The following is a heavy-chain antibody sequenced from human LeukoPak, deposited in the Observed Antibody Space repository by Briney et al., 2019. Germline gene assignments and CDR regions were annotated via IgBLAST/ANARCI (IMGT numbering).Heavy chain of an antibody. CDR3: ARHGVSDFWSGYYGNWFDP. V-gene: IGHV4-59*08. J-gene: IGHJ5*02. D-gene: IGHD3-3*01. CDR1: GGSISSYY. CDR2: IYYSGST. Sequence: SETLSLTCTVSGGSISSYYWSWIRQPPGKGPEWIGYIYYSGSTNYNPSLKSRVTISVDTSKNQFSLKLSSVTAADTAVYYCARHGVSDFWSGYYGNWFDPWGQGTLVTVSS.